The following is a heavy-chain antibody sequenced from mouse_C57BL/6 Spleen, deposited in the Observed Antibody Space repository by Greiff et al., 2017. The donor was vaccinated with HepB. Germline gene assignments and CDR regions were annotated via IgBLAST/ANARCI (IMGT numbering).Heavy chain of an antibody. CDR1: GFNIKDYY. J-gene: IGHJ1*03. CDR2: IDPEDGET. D-gene: IGHD1-1*01. V-gene: IGHV14-2*01. CDR3: AFYYYDWYFDV. Sequence: VQLKQSGAELVKPGASVKLSCTASGFNIKDYYMHWVKQRTEQGLEWIGRIDPEDGETKYAPKFPGKATITADTSSNTAYLQLSSLTSEDTAVYYCAFYYYDWYFDVWGTGTTVTVSS.